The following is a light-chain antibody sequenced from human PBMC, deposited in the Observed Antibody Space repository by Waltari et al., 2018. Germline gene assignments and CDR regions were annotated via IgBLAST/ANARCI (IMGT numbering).Light chain of an antibody. Sequence: SPGEGATLSCTASQTVSSDYVAWYQQKPGQVPRLLIYGASSRAPGIPDRFSGSGTGTHFTLTIRRLEPEDSAVYYCQQYGTSAKFGQGTRVEIK. CDR2: GAS. J-gene: IGKJ1*01. V-gene: IGKV3-20*01. CDR1: QTVSSDY. CDR3: QQYGTSAK.